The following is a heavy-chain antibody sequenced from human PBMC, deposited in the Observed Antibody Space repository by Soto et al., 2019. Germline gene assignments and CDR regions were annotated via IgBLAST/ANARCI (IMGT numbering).Heavy chain of an antibody. D-gene: IGHD3-9*01. J-gene: IGHJ2*01. Sequence: SETLSLTCAVSGGYFSGYYWSWIRQSPGKGLEWIGEINHSGSTKHNPSLQSRVTISVDTSKNQFSLKLNSVTAADTAVYYCARANLLTGFYVVYFDVWGRGILVTVSS. CDR2: INHSGST. CDR3: ARANLLTGFYVVYFDV. CDR1: GGYFSGYY. V-gene: IGHV4-34*01.